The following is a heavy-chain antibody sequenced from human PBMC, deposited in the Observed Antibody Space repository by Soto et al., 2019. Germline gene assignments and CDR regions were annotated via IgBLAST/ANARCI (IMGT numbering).Heavy chain of an antibody. CDR3: ARATTGRPDTYWFDP. V-gene: IGHV1-69*13. D-gene: IGHD1-1*01. J-gene: IGHJ5*02. CDR1: GGTFSSYA. Sequence: GASVKVSCKASGGTFSSYAISWVRQAPGQGLEWMGGIIPIFGTANYAQKFQGRVTITADESTSTAYMELSSLRSEDTAVYYCARATTGRPDTYWFDPWGQGTLVTVSS. CDR2: IIPIFGTA.